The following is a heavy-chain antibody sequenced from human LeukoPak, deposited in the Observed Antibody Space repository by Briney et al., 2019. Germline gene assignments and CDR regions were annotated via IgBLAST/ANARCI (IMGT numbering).Heavy chain of an antibody. J-gene: IGHJ6*03. D-gene: IGHD4-17*01. CDR2: MNPNSGNT. Sequence: ASVKVSCKASGYTFTSYDINWVRQATGQGLEWMGWMNPNSGNTGYAQKFQGRVTITRNTSISTAYMELSSLRSDDTAVYYCARASHAYGDGYYYYYMDVWGKGTTVTVSS. CDR3: ARASHAYGDGYYYYYMDV. CDR1: GYTFTSYD. V-gene: IGHV1-8*03.